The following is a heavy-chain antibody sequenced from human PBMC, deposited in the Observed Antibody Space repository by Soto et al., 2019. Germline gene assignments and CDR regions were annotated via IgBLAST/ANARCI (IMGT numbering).Heavy chain of an antibody. V-gene: IGHV4-31*02. Sequence: SETLSLTCTVSGGSISSGGYYWSWIRQHPGKGLEWIGYIYYSGSTYYNPSLKSRVTISVDTSKNQFSLKLSSVTAADTAVYYCARASTGAYGMDVWGQGTTVTVSS. CDR2: IYYSGST. D-gene: IGHD3-10*01. CDR1: GGSISSGGYY. J-gene: IGHJ6*02. CDR3: ARASTGAYGMDV.